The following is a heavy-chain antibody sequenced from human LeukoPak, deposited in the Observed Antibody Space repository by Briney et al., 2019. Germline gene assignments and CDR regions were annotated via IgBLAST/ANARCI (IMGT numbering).Heavy chain of an antibody. CDR3: ARGGYLPDYYYDSSGYQIDAFDI. D-gene: IGHD3-22*01. CDR1: GGSFSGYY. Sequence: SETLSLTCAVYGGSFSGYYWSWIRQPPGKGLEWIGEINHSGSTNYNPSLKSRVTISVDTSKNQFSLKLSSVTAADTAVYYCARGGYLPDYYYDSSGYQIDAFDIWGQGTMVTVSS. CDR2: INHSGST. J-gene: IGHJ3*02. V-gene: IGHV4-34*01.